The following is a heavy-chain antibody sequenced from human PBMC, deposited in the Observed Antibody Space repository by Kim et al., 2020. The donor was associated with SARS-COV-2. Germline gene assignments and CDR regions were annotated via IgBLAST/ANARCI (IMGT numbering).Heavy chain of an antibody. CDR2: IKRDGSES. CDR3: GIAGM. J-gene: IGHJ4*02. V-gene: IGHV3-7*01. Sequence: IKRDGSESYYVDSVKGRFTISRDNAKSSVFLQMNSLGCDDTAVYYCGIAGMWGKGTLVTVTS.